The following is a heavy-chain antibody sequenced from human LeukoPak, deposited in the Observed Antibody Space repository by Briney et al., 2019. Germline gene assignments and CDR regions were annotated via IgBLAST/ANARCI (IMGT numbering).Heavy chain of an antibody. CDR2: ISTSSNYI. V-gene: IGHV3-21*01. CDR3: ARASLTDLSPLDV. J-gene: IGHJ6*04. Sequence: GGSLRLSCAASGFTFSSYNMNWVRQAPGKGLEWVSSISTSSNYIYYADSVKVRFTISRDNAKNSLYLQMNSLRAEDTAVYYCARASLTDLSPLDVWGKGTTVTVSS. D-gene: IGHD4/OR15-4a*01. CDR1: GFTFSSYN.